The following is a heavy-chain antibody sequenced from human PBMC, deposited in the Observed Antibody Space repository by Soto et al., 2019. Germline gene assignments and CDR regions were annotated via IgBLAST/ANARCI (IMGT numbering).Heavy chain of an antibody. CDR3: ASLSRGGAGTLSY. D-gene: IGHD1-1*01. CDR1: SGSISSSNW. J-gene: IGHJ4*02. Sequence: QVQLQESGPGLVKPSGTLSLTCAVSSGSISSSNWWSWVRQPPGKGLEWIGEIYHSGSTNYNPSLKSRFTISVDKSKNQFSLKLSSVTAADTAVYYCASLSRGGAGTLSYWGQGTLVTVSS. CDR2: IYHSGST. V-gene: IGHV4-4*02.